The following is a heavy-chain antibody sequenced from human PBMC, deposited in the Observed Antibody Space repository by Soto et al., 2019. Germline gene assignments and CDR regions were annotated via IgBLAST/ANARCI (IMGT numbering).Heavy chain of an antibody. D-gene: IGHD3-22*01. CDR2: ISYDGSNK. V-gene: IGHV3-30-3*01. Sequence: PGGSLRLSCVASGFTFRSCAMHWVRQTPGKGLEWVAVISYDGSNKHYADSVKGRFSISRDNAKNMLYLQMDSLSSEDTAVYYCVRSMIIVVRLIRLDYWGQGTLVTVYS. CDR3: VRSMIIVVRLIRLDY. J-gene: IGHJ4*02. CDR1: GFTFRSCA.